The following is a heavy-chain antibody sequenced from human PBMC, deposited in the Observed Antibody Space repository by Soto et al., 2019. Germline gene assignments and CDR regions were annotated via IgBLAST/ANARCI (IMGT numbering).Heavy chain of an antibody. CDR2: IYTSGST. J-gene: IGHJ3*02. CDR3: ARDRSYYDILTGYYTDAFDI. D-gene: IGHD3-9*01. V-gene: IGHV4-4*07. CDR1: GGSISSYY. Sequence: NPSETLSLTCTVSGGSISSYYWSWIRQPAGKGLEWIGRIYTSGSTNYNPSLKSRVTMSVDTSKNQFSLKLSSVTAADTAVYYCARDRSYYDILTGYYTDAFDIWGQGTMVTVSS.